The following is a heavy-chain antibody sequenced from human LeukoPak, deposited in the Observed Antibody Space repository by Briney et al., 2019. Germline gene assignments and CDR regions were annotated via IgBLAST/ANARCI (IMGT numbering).Heavy chain of an antibody. CDR2: INHSGST. V-gene: IGHV4-39*01. CDR3: ARHKRRAAFFDY. J-gene: IGHJ4*02. Sequence: SETLSLTCTVSGGSISSGGYYWSWIRQPPGKGLEWIGEINHSGSTNYNPSLKSRVTISVDTSKNQFSLKLSSVTAADTAVYYCARHKRRAAFFDYWGQGTLVTVSS. D-gene: IGHD2-15*01. CDR1: GGSISSGGYY.